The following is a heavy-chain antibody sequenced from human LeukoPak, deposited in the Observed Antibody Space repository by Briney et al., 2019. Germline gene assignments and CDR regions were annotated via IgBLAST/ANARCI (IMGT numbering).Heavy chain of an antibody. D-gene: IGHD3-3*01. Sequence: PGGSLTLSCAASGFTFSDYYMSWIRQAPGKGLERVSYISSSGSTIYYADSVKGRFTISRDNAKNSLYLQMNSLRAEDTAVYYCARGGRVLRFLEWLSGGAFDIWGQGTMVTVSS. CDR3: ARGGRVLRFLEWLSGGAFDI. CDR1: GFTFSDYY. CDR2: ISSSGSTI. V-gene: IGHV3-11*01. J-gene: IGHJ3*02.